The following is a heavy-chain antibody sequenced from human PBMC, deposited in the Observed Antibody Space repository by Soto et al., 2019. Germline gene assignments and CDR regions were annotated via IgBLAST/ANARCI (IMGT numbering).Heavy chain of an antibody. CDR1: GYTFSNYG. Sequence: ASVKVSCKTSGYTFSNYGITSVRQAPGQPLEWLGWISLYSDGTNYAQKFQGRVSMTTETSTTTAYMELRSLRSDDTAVYYCARVVPGAEAWFGPWGQGTLVTVSS. J-gene: IGHJ5*02. V-gene: IGHV1-18*01. CDR2: ISLYSDGT. D-gene: IGHD2-2*01. CDR3: ARVVPGAEAWFGP.